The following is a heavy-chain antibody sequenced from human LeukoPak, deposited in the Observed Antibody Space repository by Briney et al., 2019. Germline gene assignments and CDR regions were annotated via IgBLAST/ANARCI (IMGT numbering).Heavy chain of an antibody. CDR2: ISGSGGST. V-gene: IGHV3-23*01. D-gene: IGHD3-22*01. Sequence: PGGSLRLSCAASGFTFSSYAMSWVRQAPGKGLEWVSAISGSGGSTYYAGSVKGRFTISRDNSKNTLYLQMNSLRAEDTAVYYCAKYPWYDSSGGYGMDVWGQGTTVTVSS. J-gene: IGHJ6*02. CDR1: GFTFSSYA. CDR3: AKYPWYDSSGGYGMDV.